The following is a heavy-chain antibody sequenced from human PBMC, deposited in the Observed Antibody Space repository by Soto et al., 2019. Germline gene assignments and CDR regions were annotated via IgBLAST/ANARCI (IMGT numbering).Heavy chain of an antibody. V-gene: IGHV3-30-3*01. CDR2: ISYDGSNK. Sequence: QVQLVESGGGVVQPGRSLRLSCAASGFIFSSYAMHWVRQAPGKGLEWVAVISYDGSNKYYADSVKGRFTISRDNSKNTLYLQMNSLRAEDTAVYYCARGGRIYYGMDVWGQGTTVTVSS. J-gene: IGHJ6*02. D-gene: IGHD3-16*01. CDR3: ARGGRIYYGMDV. CDR1: GFIFSSYA.